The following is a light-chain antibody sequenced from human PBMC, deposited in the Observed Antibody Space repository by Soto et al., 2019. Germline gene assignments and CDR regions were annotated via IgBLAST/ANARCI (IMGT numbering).Light chain of an antibody. J-gene: IGKJ5*01. Sequence: DIVLTQSPLSLGVTPGEPASLVCRSSQSRLYSDGGNYLDWYLQKPGQSPQLLIYLASNRASGVPARVSGSGAGTYVTLKISRVEAEDVGLYECMQALQTPNTFGQGTRLEIK. CDR3: MQALQTPNT. CDR1: QSRLYSDGGNY. CDR2: LAS. V-gene: IGKV2-28*01.